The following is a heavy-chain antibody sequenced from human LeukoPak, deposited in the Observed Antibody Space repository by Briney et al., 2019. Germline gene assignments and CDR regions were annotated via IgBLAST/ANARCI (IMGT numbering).Heavy chain of an antibody. V-gene: IGHV3-53*01. Sequence: GGSLRLSCAASGFSVSSNYITWVRQAPGKGLEWVSVIYSDGSTKYADSVKARFTISRDNSKNTVYLQMNRLRVEDTALYYCARATLDNWGQGTLVTVSS. J-gene: IGHJ4*02. CDR3: ARATLDN. CDR1: GFSVSSNY. CDR2: IYSDGST.